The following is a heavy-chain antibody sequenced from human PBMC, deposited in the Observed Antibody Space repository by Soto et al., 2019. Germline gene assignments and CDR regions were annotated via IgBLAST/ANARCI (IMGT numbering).Heavy chain of an antibody. D-gene: IGHD3-10*01. Sequence: PGGSLRLSCAASGFTFNSYAMNWVRQAPGKGLEWVSGISGRGRTTLYADSEKGRFTCFRGNSKNTLYLQMNSLRAEDTAVYFCAKDLFYGSGTYFGRAYSGMDVWGHGTTVTVSS. CDR1: GFTFNSYA. J-gene: IGHJ6*02. CDR2: ISGRGRTT. CDR3: AKDLFYGSGTYFGRAYSGMDV. V-gene: IGHV3-23*01.